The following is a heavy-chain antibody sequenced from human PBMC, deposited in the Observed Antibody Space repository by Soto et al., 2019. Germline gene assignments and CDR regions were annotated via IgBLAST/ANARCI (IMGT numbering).Heavy chain of an antibody. CDR2: IYPGDSDT. CDR3: ARAHDYGDYLAFDI. CDR1: GYIFTNYW. D-gene: IGHD4-17*01. Sequence: GESLKISCKGSGYIFTNYWIGWVRQMPGKGLEWMGIIYPGDSDTRYSPSFQGQVTISADKSISTAYLQWSSLQASDTAVYFCARAHDYGDYLAFDIWGQGTMVTV. V-gene: IGHV5-51*01. J-gene: IGHJ3*02.